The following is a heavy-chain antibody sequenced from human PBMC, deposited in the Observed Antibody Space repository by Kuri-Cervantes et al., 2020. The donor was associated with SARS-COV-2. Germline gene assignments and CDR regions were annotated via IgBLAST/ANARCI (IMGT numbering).Heavy chain of an antibody. V-gene: IGHV4-38-2*02. CDR1: GYSISSGYY. J-gene: IGHJ5*02. CDR2: IYHSGST. CDR3: ARGPTVAASSSVFDP. D-gene: IGHD6-6*01. Sequence: SETLSLTCTASGYSISSGYYWGWIRHPPGKGLEWIGSIYHSGSTYYNPPLKSRVTISVDKSKNQLSLKLSSVTAADTAVYYCARGPTVAASSSVFDPWGQGTLVTVSS.